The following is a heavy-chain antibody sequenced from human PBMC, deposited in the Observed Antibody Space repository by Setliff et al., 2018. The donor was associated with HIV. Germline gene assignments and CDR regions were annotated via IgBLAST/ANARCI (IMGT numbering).Heavy chain of an antibody. CDR1: GYIFTMYT. V-gene: IGHV1-3*04. CDR2: IDTDNGYR. D-gene: IGHD2-2*01. Sequence: CKASGYIFTMYTMYWVRQAPGQRLEWMGRIDTDNGYRRYSPKLQGRVTITKDTSANTAYMELRGLRSEDTAVYYCARWCAAAGCYPAIYHFDSWGQGTLVTVS. CDR3: ARWCAAAGCYPAIYHFDS. J-gene: IGHJ4*02.